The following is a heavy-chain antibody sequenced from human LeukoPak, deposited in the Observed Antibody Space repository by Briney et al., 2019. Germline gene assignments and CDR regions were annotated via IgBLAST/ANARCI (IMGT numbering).Heavy chain of an antibody. D-gene: IGHD5-24*01. CDR3: ATIEAVRFHY. CDR2: IKQDGSEK. CDR1: GFTVSSFE. Sequence: GGSLRLSCEASGFTVSSFEINWVRQAPGRGLEWVANIKQDGSEKYYLDSVKGRFTISRDNAKNSVYLQMNSLRGEDTAVYYCATIEAVRFHYWGQGTLVTVSS. J-gene: IGHJ4*02. V-gene: IGHV3-7*01.